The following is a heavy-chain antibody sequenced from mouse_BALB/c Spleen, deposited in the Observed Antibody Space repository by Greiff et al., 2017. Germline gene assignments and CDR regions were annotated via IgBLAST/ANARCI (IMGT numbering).Heavy chain of an antibody. J-gene: IGHJ2*01. CDR2: IDPSDSYT. Sequence: QVQLKQPGAELVKPGASVKLSCKASGYTFTSYWMHWVKQRPGQGLEWIGEIDPSDSYTNYNQKFKGKATLTVDKSSSTAYMQLSSLTSEDSAVYYCARRGFTTVVVIDYWGQGTTLTVSS. CDR3: ARRGFTTVVVIDY. CDR1: GYTFTSYW. V-gene: IGHV1-69*02. D-gene: IGHD1-1*01.